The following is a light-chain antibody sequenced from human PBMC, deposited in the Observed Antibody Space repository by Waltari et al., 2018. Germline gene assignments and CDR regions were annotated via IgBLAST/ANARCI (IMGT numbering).Light chain of an antibody. CDR1: SSNFGAGYD. V-gene: IGLV1-40*01. CDR3: QSFDSSLSASV. Sequence: QSVLTQPPSMSGAPGQKVTIPCTGGSSNFGAGYDVHWYQQFPGTAPKLLIFGKTTRPAGVPGRFSGSRSGTSASLAIAGLQSEDEAVYYCQSFDSSLSASVFGGGTKLTVL. CDR2: GKT. J-gene: IGLJ3*02.